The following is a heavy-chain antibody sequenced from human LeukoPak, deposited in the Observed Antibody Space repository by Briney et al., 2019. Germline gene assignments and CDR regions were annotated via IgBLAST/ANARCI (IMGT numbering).Heavy chain of an antibody. CDR1: GYSISSGYY. CDR2: IYHSGST. Sequence: SETLSLTCTVSGYSISSGYYWGWIRQPPGKGLEWIGSIYHSGSTYYNPSLKSRVTISVDTSKNQFSLKLSSVTAADTAVYYCAREGIVGDSWGQGTLVTVSS. J-gene: IGHJ4*02. D-gene: IGHD1-26*01. CDR3: AREGIVGDS. V-gene: IGHV4-38-2*02.